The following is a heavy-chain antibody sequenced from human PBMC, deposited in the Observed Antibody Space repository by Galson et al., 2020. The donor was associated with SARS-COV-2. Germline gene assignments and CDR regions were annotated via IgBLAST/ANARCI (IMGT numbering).Heavy chain of an antibody. CDR1: GFTFSSYA. Sequence: GSLRLSCAASGFTFSSYAMHWVRQAPGKGLEWVAVISYDGSNKYYADSVKGRFTISRDNSKNTLYLQMNSLRAEDTAVYYCARSSGSPFDYWGQGTLVTVSS. CDR2: ISYDGSNK. V-gene: IGHV3-30-3*01. J-gene: IGHJ4*02. CDR3: ARSSGSPFDY. D-gene: IGHD1-26*01.